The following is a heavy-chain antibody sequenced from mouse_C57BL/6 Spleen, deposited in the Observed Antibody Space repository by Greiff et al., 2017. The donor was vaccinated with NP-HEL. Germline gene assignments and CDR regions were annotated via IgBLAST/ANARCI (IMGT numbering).Heavy chain of an antibody. Sequence: EVKLMESGGDLVKPGGSLKLSCAASGFTFSSYGMSWVRQTPDKRLEWVATISSGGSYTYYPDSVKGRFTISRDNAKNTLYLQMSSLKSEDTAMYYCARHGGNDLAWFAYWGQGTLVTVSA. CDR1: GFTFSSYG. V-gene: IGHV5-6*01. J-gene: IGHJ3*01. CDR3: ARHGGNDLAWFAY. CDR2: ISSGGSYT.